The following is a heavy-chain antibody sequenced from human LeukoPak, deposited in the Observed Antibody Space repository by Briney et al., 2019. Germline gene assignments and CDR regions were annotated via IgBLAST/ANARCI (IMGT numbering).Heavy chain of an antibody. V-gene: IGHV1-2*06. CDR3: ARVAVYYYYGMDV. CDR1: GYTFTGYY. J-gene: IGHJ6*02. CDR2: INPNSGGT. Sequence: ASVNVSCKASGYTFTGYYMHWVRQAPGQGLEWMGRINPNSGGTNYAQKFQGRVTMTRDTSISTAYMELNRLRSDDTAVYYCARVAVYYYYGMDVWGQGTTVTVSS.